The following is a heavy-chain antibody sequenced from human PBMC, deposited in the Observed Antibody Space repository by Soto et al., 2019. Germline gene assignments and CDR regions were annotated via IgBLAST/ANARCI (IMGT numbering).Heavy chain of an antibody. CDR3: SISNSYGSGDF. V-gene: IGHV1-69*01. CDR2: IIPVFGTT. CDR1: GGTLNSCT. J-gene: IGHJ4*02. D-gene: IGHD1-26*01. Sequence: QVQLVQSGAEVKKPGSSVRVSCKASGGTLNSCTISWVRQAPGQGLEWMGGIIPVFGTTDYAQKFQGRVTITADQSTGTAYLDLFSLRSDDTAISYCSISNSYGSGDFWGQGTLLTVSS.